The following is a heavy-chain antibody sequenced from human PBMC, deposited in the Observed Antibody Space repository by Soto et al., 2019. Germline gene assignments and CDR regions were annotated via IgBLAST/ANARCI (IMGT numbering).Heavy chain of an antibody. V-gene: IGHV3-23*01. CDR2: ISGSGSST. CDR3: AKIYSGPSEDAFDD. Sequence: EVQLLESGGGFAQPGGTLRLSCAASGFSFSTYAMTWVRLAPGKGLEWVSLISGSGSSTSYADSVKGRFNISRDNSMDMVSLELRNLNAEDTAVYYCAKIYSGPSEDAFDDWGQGTRVIVSS. J-gene: IGHJ3*01. CDR1: GFSFSTYA. D-gene: IGHD1-26*01.